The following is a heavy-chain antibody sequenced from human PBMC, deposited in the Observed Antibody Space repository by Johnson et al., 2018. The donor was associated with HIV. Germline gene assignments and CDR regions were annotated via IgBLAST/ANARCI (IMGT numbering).Heavy chain of an antibody. CDR3: ASGVTARAPVFM. CDR1: GFTFRNYG. J-gene: IGHJ3*02. V-gene: IGHV3-30-3*01. CDR2: VSFDGSNK. Sequence: QVQLVESGGGVVQPGRSLRLSCAASGFTFRNYGMHWVRQAPGKGLEWVASVSFDGSNKYYADSVKGRFTISRDNSRNTIYLQMNILRPEDTAVYYCASGVTARAPVFMWGQGTMVTVSS. D-gene: IGHD6-6*01.